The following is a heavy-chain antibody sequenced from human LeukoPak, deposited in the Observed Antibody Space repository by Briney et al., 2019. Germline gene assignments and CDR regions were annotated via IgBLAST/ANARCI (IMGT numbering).Heavy chain of an antibody. CDR1: GFTFSSYA. V-gene: IGHV3-23*01. J-gene: IGHJ4*02. CDR3: AKIPFTTMVRGVPRPPFDY. Sequence: GGSLRLSCAASGFTFSSYAMSWVRQAPGKGLEWVSAISGSGGSTYYADSVKGRFTISRDNSKNTLYLQMNSLRAEDTAVYYCAKIPFTTMVRGVPRPPFDYWGQGTLVTVSS. CDR2: ISGSGGST. D-gene: IGHD3-10*01.